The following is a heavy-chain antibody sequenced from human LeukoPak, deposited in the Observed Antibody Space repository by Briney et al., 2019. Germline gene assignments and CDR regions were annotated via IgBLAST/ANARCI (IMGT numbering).Heavy chain of an antibody. V-gene: IGHV1-46*01. CDR3: ARDGFFGSGIVGAFDI. D-gene: IGHD3-10*01. CDR2: INPSGGGT. Sequence: GASVKVSCKASGYSFTNYYIHWVRQAPGQGLEWMGRINPSGGGTSYAQKFQGRVTMTTDTSTSTAYMELRSLRFDDTAVYYCARDGFFGSGIVGAFDIWGQGTMVTVSS. J-gene: IGHJ3*02. CDR1: GYSFTNYY.